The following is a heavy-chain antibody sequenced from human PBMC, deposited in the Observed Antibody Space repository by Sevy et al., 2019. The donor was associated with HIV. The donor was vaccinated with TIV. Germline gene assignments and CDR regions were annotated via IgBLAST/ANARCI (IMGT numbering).Heavy chain of an antibody. D-gene: IGHD1-1*01. CDR2: ISYDGSNK. J-gene: IGHJ1*01. Sequence: GGSLRLSCAASGFTFSDYSMHWVRQAPGKGLEWVATISYDGSNKHYADSVKGRLTLSRGNSKNSLFLQMNSLRAEDTAVYYCALERLSSNVAEYFQNWGQGTLVTVSS. CDR1: GFTFSDYS. CDR3: ALERLSSNVAEYFQN. V-gene: IGHV3-30-3*01.